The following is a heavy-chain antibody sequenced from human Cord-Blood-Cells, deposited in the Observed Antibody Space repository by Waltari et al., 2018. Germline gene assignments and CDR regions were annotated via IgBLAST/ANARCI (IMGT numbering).Heavy chain of an antibody. CDR3: TTDRGVGALDAFDI. D-gene: IGHD1-26*01. V-gene: IGHV3-15*01. CDR1: GFTFSNAW. CDR2: IKSKTDGWTT. J-gene: IGHJ3*02. Sequence: EVQLVESGGGLVKPGGSLRLCCAASGFTFSNAWMSWVRQAPGKGLEWVGRIKSKTDGWTTDYAAPVKGRFTISRDDSKNTLYLQMNSLKTEDTAVYYCTTDRGVGALDAFDIWGQGTMVTVSS.